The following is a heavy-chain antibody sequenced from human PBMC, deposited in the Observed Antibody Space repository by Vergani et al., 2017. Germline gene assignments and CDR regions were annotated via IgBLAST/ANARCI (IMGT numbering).Heavy chain of an antibody. CDR2: ISYDGTQK. D-gene: IGHD1-1*01. CDR3: ATKSXGTPGCQIEYFRE. V-gene: IGHV3-30*03. J-gene: IGHJ1*01. Sequence: QVHLVESGGGVVQPGRSLTLSCVVSGFTSSYYGMHWVRQAPGKGLEWVAVISYDGTQKYYADSVKGRFTISRDYSKSTLYLQMNSLRTEDTAVYYCATKSXGTPGCQIEYFREWGQGTLVTVSS. CDR1: GFTSSYYG.